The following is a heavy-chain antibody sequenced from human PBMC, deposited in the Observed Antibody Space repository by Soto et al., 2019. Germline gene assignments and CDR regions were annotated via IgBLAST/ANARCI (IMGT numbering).Heavy chain of an antibody. CDR3: ARARTLGGVIVYFDY. Sequence: SVDVSWEACGGNISRYAISWVRQAPAQVLEWMGGIIPIFGTANYAQKFQGRVTITADESTSTAYMELSSLRSEDTAVYYCARARTLGGVIVYFDYWGQGNLVTVSS. J-gene: IGHJ4*02. CDR1: GGNISRYA. D-gene: IGHD3-16*02. V-gene: IGHV1-69*13. CDR2: IIPIFGTA.